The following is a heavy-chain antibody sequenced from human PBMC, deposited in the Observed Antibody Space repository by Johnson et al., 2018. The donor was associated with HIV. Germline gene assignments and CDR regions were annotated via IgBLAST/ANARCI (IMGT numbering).Heavy chain of an antibody. CDR2: ISWNSDNI. Sequence: VQLVESGGGLVQPGRSLRLSCAASGFTFDDYAMHWVRQVPGKGLEWVSGISWNSDNIGYADSVKGRFTISRDSAKNSLYLQMNNLRAEDTAMYYCAKDDYGDLWVGAFDIWGQGTMVTVSS. V-gene: IGHV3-9*01. J-gene: IGHJ3*02. D-gene: IGHD4-17*01. CDR1: GFTFDDYA. CDR3: AKDDYGDLWVGAFDI.